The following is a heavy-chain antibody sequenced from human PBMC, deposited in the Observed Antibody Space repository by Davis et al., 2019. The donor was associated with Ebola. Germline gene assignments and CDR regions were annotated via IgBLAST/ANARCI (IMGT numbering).Heavy chain of an antibody. Sequence: AASVKVSCKASGYTFPSYGISWVRQAPGQGLEWMGGIIPIFGTANYAQKFQGRVTITADESTSTAYMELSSLRSEDTAVYYCARGPPSYYYGMDVWGQGTTVTVSS. CDR3: ARGPPSYYYGMDV. V-gene: IGHV1-69*13. CDR2: IIPIFGTA. J-gene: IGHJ6*02. CDR1: GYTFPSYG.